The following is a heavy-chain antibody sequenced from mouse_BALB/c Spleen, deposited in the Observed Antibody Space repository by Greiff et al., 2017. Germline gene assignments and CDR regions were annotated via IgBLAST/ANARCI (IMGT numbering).Heavy chain of an antibody. Sequence: VQLQQSGPELVKPGASVKISCKASGYSFTGYFMNWVMQSHGKSLEWIGRINPYNGDTFYNQKFKGKATLTVDKSSSTAHMELPSLASEDSAVYYCARCGGITTSYAMDYWGQGTSVTVSS. CDR3: ARCGGITTSYAMDY. CDR2: INPYNGDT. V-gene: IGHV1-20*02. J-gene: IGHJ4*01. CDR1: GYSFTGYF. D-gene: IGHD2-4*01.